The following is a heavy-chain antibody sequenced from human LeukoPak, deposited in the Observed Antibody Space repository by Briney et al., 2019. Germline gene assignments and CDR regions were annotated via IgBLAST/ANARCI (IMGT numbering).Heavy chain of an antibody. CDR3: ARGPRVVVTAIPYYFDY. CDR2: INPSGGST. CDR1: GYTFTSYY. D-gene: IGHD2-21*02. Sequence: ASVKVSCKASGYTFTSYYMHWVRQAPGQGLEWMGIINPSGGSTSYAQKFQGRVTMTGDTSTSTVYMELSSLRSEDTAVYYCARGPRVVVTAIPYYFDYWGQGTLVTVSS. V-gene: IGHV1-46*01. J-gene: IGHJ4*02.